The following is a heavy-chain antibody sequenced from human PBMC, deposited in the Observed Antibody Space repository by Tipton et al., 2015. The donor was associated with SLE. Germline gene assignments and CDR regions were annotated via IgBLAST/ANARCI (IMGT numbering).Heavy chain of an antibody. CDR2: IWYDGSDQ. J-gene: IGHJ5*02. CDR3: AKERITTSCCIFQP. D-gene: IGHD2-2*01. Sequence: RSLRLSCEVSGFMFRSHGMHWVRQAPGKGLEWVAVIWYDGSDQKYGDSVKGRFTISRDNSKNTLFLQMNTLTAEDTAIYYCAKERITTSCCIFQPWGLGTRVTVSS. CDR1: GFMFRSHG. V-gene: IGHV3-33*06.